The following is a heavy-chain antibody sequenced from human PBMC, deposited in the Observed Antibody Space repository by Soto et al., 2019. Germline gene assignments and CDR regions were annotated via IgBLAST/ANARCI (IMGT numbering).Heavy chain of an antibody. CDR2: INHSGST. J-gene: IGHJ4*02. CDR3: ARGKRRDGYKIFDY. V-gene: IGHV4-34*01. CDR1: GGSFSGYY. Sequence: SETLSLTCAVYGGSFSGYYWSWIRQPPGKGLEWIGEINHSGSTNYNPSLKSRVTISVDTSKNQFSLKLSSVTAADTAVYYCARGKRRDGYKIFDYWGQGTLVTVS. D-gene: IGHD5-12*01.